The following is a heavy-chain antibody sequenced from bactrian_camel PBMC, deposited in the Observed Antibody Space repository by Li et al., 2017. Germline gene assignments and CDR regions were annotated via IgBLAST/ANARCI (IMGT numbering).Heavy chain of an antibody. CDR1: GYSVSSNC. V-gene: IGHV3S40*01. Sequence: VQLVESGGGSVQAGGSLRLSCAASGYSVSSNCMGWFRQAPGKEREDVARIYSGGGITVYADSVKGRFTISQGNAKNMVYLQMNSLKPEDTAMYYCGADCWGGKTTGWLRSNPYNYWGQGTQVTVS. D-gene: IGHD5*01. CDR2: IYSGGGIT. J-gene: IGHJ4*01. CDR3: GADCWGGKTTGWLRSNPYNY.